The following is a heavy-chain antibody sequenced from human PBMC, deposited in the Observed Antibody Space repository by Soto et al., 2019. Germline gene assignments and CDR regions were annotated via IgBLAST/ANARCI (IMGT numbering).Heavy chain of an antibody. J-gene: IGHJ6*02. CDR3: ARGAYSSSSRQSYYYYGMDV. Sequence: GGSLRLSCAASGFTFSSYAMHWVRQAPGKGLEWVAVISYDGSNKYYADSVKGRFTISRDNSKNTLYLQMNSLRAEDTAVYYCARGAYSSSSRQSYYYYGMDVWGQGTTVTVSS. D-gene: IGHD6-6*01. CDR1: GFTFSSYA. CDR2: ISYDGSNK. V-gene: IGHV3-30-3*01.